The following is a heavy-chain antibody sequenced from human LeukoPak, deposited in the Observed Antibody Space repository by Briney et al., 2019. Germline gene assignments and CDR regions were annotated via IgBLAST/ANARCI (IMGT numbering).Heavy chain of an antibody. V-gene: IGHV4-39*07. D-gene: IGHD3-10*01. J-gene: IGHJ5*02. CDR1: GGSISSSSYY. Sequence: SETLSLTCSVSGGSISSSSYYWGWIRQPPEKGLEWLGSIYYSGSTYYNPSLKSRVTISVDTSKNQFSLKLNSVTAADTAVYYCARGRRVLWFGDNWFDPWGQGTLVTVSS. CDR3: ARGRRVLWFGDNWFDP. CDR2: IYYSGST.